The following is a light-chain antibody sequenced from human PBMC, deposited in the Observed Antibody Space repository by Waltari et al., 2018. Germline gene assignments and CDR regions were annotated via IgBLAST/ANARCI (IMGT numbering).Light chain of an antibody. V-gene: IGKV1-39*01. CDR1: QSITTF. CDR2: GAS. CDR3: QQSYSSPYT. J-gene: IGKJ2*01. Sequence: DIQMTQSPSSQSASVGDRVTITCRASQSITTFLNWYQQKPGKAPKLLIYGASSLQSGVPSRLSGSGSGTDVTLTISSLQVEDCATYYCQQSYSSPYTFGQGTNLEIK.